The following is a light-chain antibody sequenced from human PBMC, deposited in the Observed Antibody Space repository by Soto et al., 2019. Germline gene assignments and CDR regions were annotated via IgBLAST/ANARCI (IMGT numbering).Light chain of an antibody. CDR1: HSISNS. V-gene: IGKV1-39*01. Sequence: IQMTQSPSSLSASVGDRVTITCRASHSISNSLNWYQHKPGQAPKALIYSASTLQNGVPSRFSGSGSGAYFTLTTTSLQPEDSAIYYCQQSDSNPWTFGQGNRVDIK. CDR3: QQSDSNPWT. CDR2: SAS. J-gene: IGKJ1*01.